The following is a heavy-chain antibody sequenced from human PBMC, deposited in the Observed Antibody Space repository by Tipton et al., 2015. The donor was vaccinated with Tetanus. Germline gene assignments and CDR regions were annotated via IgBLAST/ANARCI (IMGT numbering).Heavy chain of an antibody. Sequence: TLSLTCAVYGGSFSGYYWSWIRQPPGKGLEWIGEINHSGSTNYNPSLKSRVTISVDTSKNQFSLKLSSVTAADTAVYYCARGYYYDSSGYYYKAPNDYWDQGTLVTVSS. CDR3: ARGYYYDSSGYYYKAPNDY. CDR2: INHSGST. J-gene: IGHJ4*02. CDR1: GGSFSGYY. D-gene: IGHD3-22*01. V-gene: IGHV4-34*01.